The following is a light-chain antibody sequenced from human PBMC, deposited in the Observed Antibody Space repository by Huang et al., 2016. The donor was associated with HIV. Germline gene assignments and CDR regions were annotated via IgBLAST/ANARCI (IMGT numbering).Light chain of an antibody. Sequence: AIQMTQSPSSLFASPGDRITIACRASQDISTFLAWYQQKPGRPPKLLIHTASLLQSGVPSGFNATGSGTDFTLTVTCLQSEDFASYYCQQYYSHSTFGPGTKV. CDR1: QDISTF. CDR2: TAS. J-gene: IGKJ3*01. CDR3: QQYYSHST. V-gene: IGKV1-8*01.